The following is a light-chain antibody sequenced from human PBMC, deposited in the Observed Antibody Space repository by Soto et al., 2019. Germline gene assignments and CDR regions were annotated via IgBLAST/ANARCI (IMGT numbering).Light chain of an antibody. V-gene: IGKV3-20*01. CDR1: QFVSNY. J-gene: IGKJ4*01. CDR2: GAS. Sequence: EIVMTQSPVTLSVSPGERATLSCRASQFVSNYLAWHQQKPGQTPRLLVYGASSRATGIPDRFSGSGSGTDFTLTISRLEPEDFAVYYCQQYGSSPRLTFGGGTKVDIK. CDR3: QQYGSSPRLT.